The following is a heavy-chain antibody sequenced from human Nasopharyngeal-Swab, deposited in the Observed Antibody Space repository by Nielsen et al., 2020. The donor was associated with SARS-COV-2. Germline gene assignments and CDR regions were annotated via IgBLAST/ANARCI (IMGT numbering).Heavy chain of an antibody. J-gene: IGHJ4*02. V-gene: IGHV4-39*07. Sequence: SETLSLTCTVSGGSISSSSYYWGWTRQPPGKGLEWIGSIYYSGSTYYNPSLKSRVTISVDTSKNQFSLKLSSVTAADTAVYYCASSIRYSGYDLGFDYWGQGTLVTVSS. CDR1: GGSISSSSYY. CDR2: IYYSGST. D-gene: IGHD5-12*01. CDR3: ASSIRYSGYDLGFDY.